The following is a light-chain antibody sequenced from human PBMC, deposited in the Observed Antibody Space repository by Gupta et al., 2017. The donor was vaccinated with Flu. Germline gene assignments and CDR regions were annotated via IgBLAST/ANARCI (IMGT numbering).Light chain of an antibody. CDR1: SSDVGGYNY. CDR2: EVS. V-gene: IGLV2-14*01. CDR3: TSYTTRGSWV. J-gene: IGLJ3*02. Sequence: QSALTQLASVSASPGQSNTISCTGTSSDVGGYNYVSWYQQHPGKAPKVIIYEVSNRPSGVSNRFSGSKSGNTASLTISGLQTEDEADYYCTSYTTRGSWVFGGGTKVTVL.